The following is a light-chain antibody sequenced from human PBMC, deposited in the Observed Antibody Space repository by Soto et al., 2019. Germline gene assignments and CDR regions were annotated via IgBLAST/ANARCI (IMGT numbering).Light chain of an antibody. CDR3: QQRSNWPPIT. J-gene: IGKJ5*01. Sequence: VFLTQSPATLSLSPVERATLSCMASQSIDNNLAWYQQRPGQAPRLLIHDASHRAAGIPARFSGSGFGTDFTLTISSLEPEDAAVYYCQQRSNWPPITFGQGTRLEIK. CDR2: DAS. V-gene: IGKV3-11*01. CDR1: QSIDNN.